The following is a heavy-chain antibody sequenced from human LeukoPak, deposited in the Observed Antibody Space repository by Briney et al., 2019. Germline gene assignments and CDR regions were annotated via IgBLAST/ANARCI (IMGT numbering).Heavy chain of an antibody. V-gene: IGHV1-69*13. Sequence: GASVKVSCKASGGTFSSYAISWVRQAPGQGLEWMGGIIPIFGTANYAQKFQGRVTITADESTSTAYMELSSLRSEDTAVYYCARGALYCTNGVCYDYYYYGVDVWGQGTTVTVSS. CDR1: GGTFSSYA. D-gene: IGHD2-8*01. J-gene: IGHJ6*02. CDR2: IIPIFGTA. CDR3: ARGALYCTNGVCYDYYYYGVDV.